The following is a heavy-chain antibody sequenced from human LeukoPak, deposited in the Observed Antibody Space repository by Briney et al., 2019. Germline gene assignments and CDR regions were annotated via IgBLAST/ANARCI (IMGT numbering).Heavy chain of an antibody. V-gene: IGHV4-59*12. J-gene: IGHJ4*02. CDR3: ARCRGYATIEFDH. CDR1: GGSISSYY. D-gene: IGHD2-8*01. Sequence: KPSETLSLTCTVSGGSISSYYWSWIRQPPGKGLEWIGEIYHSGSTNYNPSLKSRVTISVDKSKNQFSLKLSSVTAADTAVYYCARCRGYATIEFDHWGQGTLVTVSS. CDR2: IYHSGST.